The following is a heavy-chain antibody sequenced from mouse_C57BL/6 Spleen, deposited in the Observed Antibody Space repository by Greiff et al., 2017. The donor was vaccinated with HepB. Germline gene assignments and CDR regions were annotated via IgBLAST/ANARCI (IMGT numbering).Heavy chain of an antibody. CDR1: GYAFSSSW. D-gene: IGHD5-1*01. J-gene: IGHJ4*01. CDR2: IYPGDGDT. V-gene: IGHV1-82*01. Sequence: VQLQQSGPELVEPGASVKISCKASGYAFSSSWMNWVKQRPGKGLEWIGRIYPGDGDTNYNGKFKGKATLTADKSPSTAYMQLSSLTSADSAVYCCARRVPYYHAMDNWGQGTSVTVSS. CDR3: ARRVPYYHAMDN.